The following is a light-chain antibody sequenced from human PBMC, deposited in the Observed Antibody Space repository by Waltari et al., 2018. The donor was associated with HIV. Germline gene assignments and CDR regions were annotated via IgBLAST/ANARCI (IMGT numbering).Light chain of an antibody. V-gene: IGLV8-61*01. J-gene: IGLJ3*02. CDR2: STN. CDR3: VLFMGNGIWV. CDR1: SASVSTSYY. Sequence: QTVVTQEPSFSVSPGGAVTLTCGSSSASVSTSYYPSWYQQTPGQAPRTLIYSTNTRSSGVPDRFSGSILGNKAALTITGAQADDESDYYCVLFMGNGIWVFGGGTKLTVL.